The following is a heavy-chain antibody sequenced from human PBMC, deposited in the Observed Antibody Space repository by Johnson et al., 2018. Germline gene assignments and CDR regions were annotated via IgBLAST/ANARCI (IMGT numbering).Heavy chain of an antibody. CDR2: IWDDGSNK. J-gene: IGHJ6*03. CDR1: GFIFSSYG. Sequence: QVQLVQSGGGVAQPGRSLRLSCAASGFIFSSYGMHWVRQAPGKGLEWVALIWDDGSNKYYADSVKGRFTLSRDNSNNTLYLQMNSLRAEDTAVYYCARYKGRMDVWGKGTTVTVSS. D-gene: IGHD1-14*01. V-gene: IGHV3-33*01. CDR3: ARYKGRMDV.